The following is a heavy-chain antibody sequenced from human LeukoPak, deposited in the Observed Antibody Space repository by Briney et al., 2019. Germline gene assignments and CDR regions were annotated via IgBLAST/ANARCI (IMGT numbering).Heavy chain of an antibody. CDR2: IYPGDSET. Sequence: GESLKISCKGSGYSFTSYWIGWVRQLPGKGLEWMGIIYPGDSETRYSPSFQGQVTISADKSISTAYLQWSSLKASDTAMYYCARHLVSSGYYNPYYWGQGTLVTVSS. CDR1: GYSFTSYW. J-gene: IGHJ4*02. V-gene: IGHV5-51*01. D-gene: IGHD3-22*01. CDR3: ARHLVSSGYYNPYY.